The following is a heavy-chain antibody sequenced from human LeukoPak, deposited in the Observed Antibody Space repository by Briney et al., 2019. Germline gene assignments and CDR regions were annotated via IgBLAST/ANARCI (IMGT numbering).Heavy chain of an antibody. D-gene: IGHD3-9*01. CDR1: GYTFTSYD. J-gene: IGHJ5*02. CDR3: ARHWRYYDILTGYFPYNWFNP. V-gene: IGHV1-8*01. CDR2: MNPNSGNT. Sequence: GASVKVSCKASGYTFTSYDINWVRQATGQGLEWMGWMNPNSGNTGYAQKFQGRVTMTRNTSISTAYMELSSLRSEDTAVYYCARHWRYYDILTGYFPYNWFNPWGQGTLVTVSS.